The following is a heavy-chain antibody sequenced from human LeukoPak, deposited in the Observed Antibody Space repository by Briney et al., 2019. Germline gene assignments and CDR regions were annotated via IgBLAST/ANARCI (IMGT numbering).Heavy chain of an antibody. CDR3: AKDIGSYYDY. Sequence: PGGSLRLSCAASGFTFNTYAMHWVRQAPGKGLEWVTFIQYDGSKKYYADSVKGRFTISRDNSKNTLYLEMNSLRAEDTAVYYCAKDIGSYYDYWGQGILVTVSS. CDR2: IQYDGSKK. CDR1: GFTFNTYA. V-gene: IGHV3-30*02. J-gene: IGHJ4*02. D-gene: IGHD3-10*01.